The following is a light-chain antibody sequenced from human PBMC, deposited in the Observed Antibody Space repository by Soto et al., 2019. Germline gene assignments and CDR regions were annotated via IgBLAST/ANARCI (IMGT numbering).Light chain of an antibody. CDR3: RQYNQGPWT. Sequence: DIQMTQSPSTLSASVGDRVTITCRASQNIINWLAWYQQKPGKAPKLLIYKASYLESGVPSRFSGSGSGTQFTLAISSLQPDDFATYHCRQYNQGPWTFGQGTKV. CDR1: QNIINW. CDR2: KAS. V-gene: IGKV1-5*03. J-gene: IGKJ1*01.